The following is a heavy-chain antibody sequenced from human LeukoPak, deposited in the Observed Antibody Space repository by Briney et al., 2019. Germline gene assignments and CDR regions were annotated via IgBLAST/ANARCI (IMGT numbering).Heavy chain of an antibody. Sequence: PGRSLRLSCAASGFNFSTYAMHWGRQAPGKGLEWVAVISSEGSMKDYGDSVKGRFTVSRDNYKNTLYLQMNSLRAEDTAVYYCARDRKRYSGYLDYWGQGTLVTVSS. D-gene: IGHD5-12*01. CDR1: GFNFSTYA. CDR2: ISSEGSMK. J-gene: IGHJ4*02. V-gene: IGHV3-30-3*01. CDR3: ARDRKRYSGYLDY.